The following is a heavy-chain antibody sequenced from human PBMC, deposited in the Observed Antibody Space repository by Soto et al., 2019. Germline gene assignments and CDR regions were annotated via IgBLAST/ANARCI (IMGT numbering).Heavy chain of an antibody. J-gene: IGHJ5*02. CDR2: ISSSSSTI. CDR1: GFTFSSYS. D-gene: IGHD2-2*01. Sequence: PGGSLRLSCAASGFTFSSYSMNWVRQAPGKGLEWVSYISSSSSTIYYADSVKGRFTISRDNAKNSLYLQMNSLRDEDTAVYYCASLLVVPAANWFDPWAQGTLVTVSS. V-gene: IGHV3-48*02. CDR3: ASLLVVPAANWFDP.